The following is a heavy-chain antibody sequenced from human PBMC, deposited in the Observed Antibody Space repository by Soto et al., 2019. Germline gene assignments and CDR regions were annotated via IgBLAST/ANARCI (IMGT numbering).Heavy chain of an antibody. V-gene: IGHV4-30-4*01. CDR3: ARMSYFYDKWYFDI. J-gene: IGHJ2*01. CDR2: VYYSGSS. Sequence: SETLSLTCSVSGGSINNNDYYWSWIRQTPGKGLEWIGYVYYSGSSDYIPSLKSRLSMSIDKSKNQFHLKLNSVTAADTATYFCARMSYFYDKWYFDIWGRGTLVTVSS. CDR1: GGSINNNDYY. D-gene: IGHD3-22*01.